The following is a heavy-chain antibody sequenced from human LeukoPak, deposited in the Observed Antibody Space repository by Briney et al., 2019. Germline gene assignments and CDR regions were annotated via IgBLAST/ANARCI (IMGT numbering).Heavy chain of an antibody. J-gene: IGHJ4*02. V-gene: IGHV1-2*02. D-gene: IGHD2-15*01. CDR1: GYTFTGYY. Sequence: ASVKVSCKASGYTFTGYYMHWVRQAPGQGLEWMGWINPNSGGTNYAQKFQGRVTMTRDTSTSTVYMELSSLGSEDTAVYYCARADCSGGSCYGYWGQGTLVTVSS. CDR2: INPNSGGT. CDR3: ARADCSGGSCYGY.